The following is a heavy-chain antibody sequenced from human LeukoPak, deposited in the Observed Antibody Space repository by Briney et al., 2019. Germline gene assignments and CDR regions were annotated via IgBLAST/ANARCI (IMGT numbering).Heavy chain of an antibody. CDR3: ARDCSSTSCPIIHYYYYGMDV. Sequence: GGSLRLSCAASGFTFSSYWMSWVRQAPGKGLEWVANIKQDGSEKYYVDSVKGRFTISRDNAKNSLYLQMNSLRAEDTAVYYCARDCSSTSCPIIHYYYYGMDVWGQGTTVTVSS. J-gene: IGHJ6*02. D-gene: IGHD2-2*01. CDR1: GFTFSSYW. V-gene: IGHV3-7*01. CDR2: IKQDGSEK.